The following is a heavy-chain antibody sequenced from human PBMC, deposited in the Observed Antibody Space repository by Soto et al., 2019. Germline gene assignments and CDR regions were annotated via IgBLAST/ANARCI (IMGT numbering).Heavy chain of an antibody. CDR3: ARDRGVGAHYYYYGMDV. D-gene: IGHD1-26*01. CDR1: GGTFSSYA. V-gene: IGHV1-69*13. Sequence: ASVKVSCKASGGTFSSYAISWVRQAPGQGLEWMGGIIPIFGTANYAQKFQGRVTITADESTSTAYMELSSLRSEDTAVYYCARDRGVGAHYYYYGMDVWGQGTTVTVSS. J-gene: IGHJ6*02. CDR2: IIPIFGTA.